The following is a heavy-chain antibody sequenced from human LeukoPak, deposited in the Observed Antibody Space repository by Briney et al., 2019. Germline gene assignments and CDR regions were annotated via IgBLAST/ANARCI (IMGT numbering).Heavy chain of an antibody. Sequence: ASVKVSCKASADTFTASYLYWVRQAPGQGLEWMGWIHPSSGGTKSAEKFQDRVTMTWDTSITTVYMELSRLTSDDTAVYFCAREDSSGWYYFDYWGQGTLVTVSS. D-gene: IGHD6-19*01. CDR1: ADTFTASY. CDR3: AREDSSGWYYFDY. CDR2: IHPSSGGT. J-gene: IGHJ4*02. V-gene: IGHV1-2*02.